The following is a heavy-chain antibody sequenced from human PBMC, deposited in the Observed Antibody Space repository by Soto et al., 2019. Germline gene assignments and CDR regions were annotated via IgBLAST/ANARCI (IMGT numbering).Heavy chain of an antibody. J-gene: IGHJ5*02. CDR2: ISGTGGRI. Sequence: EVHLLESGGGLVQPGGSLRLSCAASGFPFSVYAMTWVRQAPGKGLEWVSEISGTGGRINYADSVKGRFTISRDNSKNTLYLQMNSLRAEDTAVYYCAEDYGDSEGWFDPWGQGTVVTVSS. V-gene: IGHV3-23*01. CDR3: AEDYGDSEGWFDP. D-gene: IGHD4-17*01. CDR1: GFPFSVYA.